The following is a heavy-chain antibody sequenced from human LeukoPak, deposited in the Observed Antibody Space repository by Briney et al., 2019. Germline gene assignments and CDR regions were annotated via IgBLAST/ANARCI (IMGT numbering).Heavy chain of an antibody. CDR3: ARDSSSGYYYWFDP. V-gene: IGHV4-30-2*01. J-gene: IGHJ5*02. CDR2: IYHSGST. CDR1: GGSISSGGYY. Sequence: SETLSLTCTVSGGSISSGGYYWSWIRQPPGKGLEWIGYIYHSGSTYYNPSLKSRVTISVDRSKNQFSLKLGSVTAADTAVYYCARDSSSGYYYWFDPWGQGTLVTVSS. D-gene: IGHD3-22*01.